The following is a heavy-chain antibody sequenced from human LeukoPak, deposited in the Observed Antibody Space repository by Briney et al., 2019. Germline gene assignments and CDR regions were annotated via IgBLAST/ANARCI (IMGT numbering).Heavy chain of an antibody. V-gene: IGHV4-34*01. CDR3: ARHGLGRGVYITRQYNYYMDV. Sequence: SETLSLTCAVYGGSFSTYYWSWVRQPPGSGLEWIGEINQSGSTNYSPSLKRRVTVSIDTSKNQFSLKMSSLTAADTAIYFCARHGLGRGVYITRQYNYYMDVWGTGTTVTVSS. D-gene: IGHD3-10*01. J-gene: IGHJ6*04. CDR1: GGSFSTYY. CDR2: INQSGST.